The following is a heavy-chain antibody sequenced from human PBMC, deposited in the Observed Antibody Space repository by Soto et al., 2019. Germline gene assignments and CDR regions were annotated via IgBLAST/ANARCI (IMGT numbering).Heavy chain of an antibody. D-gene: IGHD3-22*01. CDR3: ASILGLGYYDSSYGMDV. V-gene: IGHV3-23*01. CDR1: GFTFSSYA. CDR2: ISGSGGST. Sequence: SGGSLRLSCAASGFTFSSYAMSWVRQAPGKGLEWVSAISGSGGSTYYADSVKGRFTISRDNSKNTLYLQMNSLRAEDTAVYYCASILGLGYYDSSYGMDVWGQGTTVTVSS. J-gene: IGHJ6*02.